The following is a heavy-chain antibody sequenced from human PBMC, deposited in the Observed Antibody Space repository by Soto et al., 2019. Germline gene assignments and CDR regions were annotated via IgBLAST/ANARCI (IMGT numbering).Heavy chain of an antibody. D-gene: IGHD6-19*01. V-gene: IGHV3-74*01. J-gene: IGHJ4*02. CDR3: ARRRGSSGWKTNFDY. CDR1: GFTFSSYW. Sequence: EVQLVESGGGLVQPGGSLRLSCAASGFTFSSYWMHWVRQAPGKGLVWVSRINSDGSSTTYADSVKGRFTISRDNAKNTLYLQMNTLRAEDTAVYYCARRRGSSGWKTNFDYWGRGTLVTVSS. CDR2: INSDGSST.